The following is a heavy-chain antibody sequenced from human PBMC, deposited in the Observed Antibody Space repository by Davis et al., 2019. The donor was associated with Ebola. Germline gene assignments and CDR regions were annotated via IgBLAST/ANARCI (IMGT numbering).Heavy chain of an antibody. D-gene: IGHD3-22*01. J-gene: IGHJ6*04. CDR1: GFTFNSYD. CDR2: ISGSSSSI. V-gene: IGHV3-48*02. CDR3: ARRYITMIAATLDV. Sequence: GGSLRLSCVASGFTFNSYDMNWVRQAPGKGLEWVSHISGSSSSIYYADSVKGRFTISRDNAKNSLYLQMNSLRDEDTAVYYCARRYITMIAATLDVWGKGTTVTVSS.